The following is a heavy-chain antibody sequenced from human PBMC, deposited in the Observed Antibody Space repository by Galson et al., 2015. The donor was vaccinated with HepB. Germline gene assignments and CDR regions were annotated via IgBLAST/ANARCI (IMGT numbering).Heavy chain of an antibody. V-gene: IGHV3-30*04. CDR3: AKDPPCSNWVLDY. Sequence: SLRLSCAASGFTFSDYAMHWVRQAPGKGLEWVAVISYDGSNGYYADSVRGRFTISSDNYKNTLFLQMHSLRGEDTAIYYCAKDPPCSNWVLDYWGQGTLGTVAS. CDR1: GFTFSDYA. D-gene: IGHD6-13*01. J-gene: IGHJ4*02. CDR2: ISYDGSNG.